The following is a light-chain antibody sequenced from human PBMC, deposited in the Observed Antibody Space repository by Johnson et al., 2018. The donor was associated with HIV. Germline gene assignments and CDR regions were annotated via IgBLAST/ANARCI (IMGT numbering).Light chain of an antibody. CDR2: ENN. J-gene: IGLJ1*01. Sequence: QAVLTQPPSVSAAPGQKVTISCSGSNSNIGSNFVSWYHQLPGTAPKLLIYENNKRPSGIPARFSGSNSGTSATLGITGLQTGDEADYYCGTWDSSLSIYVFGIGTKVTAL. V-gene: IGLV1-51*02. CDR1: NSNIGSNF. CDR3: GTWDSSLSIYV.